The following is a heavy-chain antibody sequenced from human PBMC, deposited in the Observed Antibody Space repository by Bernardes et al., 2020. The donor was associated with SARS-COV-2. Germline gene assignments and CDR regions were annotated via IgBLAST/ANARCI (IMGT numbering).Heavy chain of an antibody. J-gene: IGHJ4*02. CDR3: ARTPYSSGWSGGGGYFDY. V-gene: IGHV2-70*01. Sequence: SGPTLVKLTQTLTLTCTFSGFSLSTSGMCVSWIRQPPGKALEWLALIDWDDDKYYSTSLKTRLTISKDTSKNQVVLTMTNMDPVDTATYYCARTPYSSGWSGGGGYFDYWGQGTLVTVSS. D-gene: IGHD6-19*01. CDR2: IDWDDDK. CDR1: GFSLSTSGMC.